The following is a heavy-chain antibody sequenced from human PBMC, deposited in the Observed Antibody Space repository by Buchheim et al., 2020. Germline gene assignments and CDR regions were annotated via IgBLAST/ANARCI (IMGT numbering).Heavy chain of an antibody. D-gene: IGHD2-15*01. CDR3: AKEHCSGGSCYVGLDY. J-gene: IGHJ4*02. CDR1: GFTFSSYW. CDR2: IKPDGSER. V-gene: IGHV3-7*04. Sequence: EVLLVESGGGLVQPGGSLRLSCATSGFTFSSYWMTWVRRAPGRGLEWVANIKPDGSERYYVDSVKGRFIISRDNPENSLYLQMNSLRAEDTAVYYCAKEHCSGGSCYVGLDYWGQGTL.